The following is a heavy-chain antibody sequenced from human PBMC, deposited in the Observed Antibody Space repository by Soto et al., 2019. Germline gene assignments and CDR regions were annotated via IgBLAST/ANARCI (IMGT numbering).Heavy chain of an antibody. CDR2: ISGSGGST. J-gene: IGHJ6*02. D-gene: IGHD5-12*01. CDR1: GFTFSSYA. CDR3: AKESGYGGPDYYYGTDV. V-gene: IGHV3-23*01. Sequence: LRLSCAASGFTFSSYAMSWVRQAPGKGLEWVSAISGSGGSTYYADSVKGRFTISRDNSKNTLYLQMNSLRAEDTAVYYCAKESGYGGPDYYYGTDVWGQGTTVTVSS.